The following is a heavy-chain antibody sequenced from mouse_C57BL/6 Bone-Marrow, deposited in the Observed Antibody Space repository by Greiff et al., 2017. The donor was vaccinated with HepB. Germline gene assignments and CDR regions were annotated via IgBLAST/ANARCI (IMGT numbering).Heavy chain of an antibody. D-gene: IGHD2-4*01. V-gene: IGHV5-17*01. CDR3: ATAIYYDLYWYFDV. CDR1: GFTFSDYG. J-gene: IGHJ1*03. CDR2: ISSGSSTI. Sequence: EVKVVESGGGLVKPGGSLKLSCAASGFTFSDYGMHWVRQAPEKGLEWVAYISSGSSTIYYADTVKGRFTISRDTAKNTLFLQMTSLRSEDTAMYYCATAIYYDLYWYFDVWGTGTTVTVSS.